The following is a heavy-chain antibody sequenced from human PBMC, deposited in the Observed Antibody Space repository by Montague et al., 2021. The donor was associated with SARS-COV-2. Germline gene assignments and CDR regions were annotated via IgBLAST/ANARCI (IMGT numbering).Heavy chain of an antibody. D-gene: IGHD3-22*01. CDR1: GGSFSGYY. CDR3: ARFPTSYYYDSKAAPATPDAFDI. V-gene: IGHV4-34*01. Sequence: SETLSLTCAVYGGSFSGYYWSWIRQPPGKGLEWIGEINHSGSTNYNPSLKSRVTISVDTSKNQFSLKLSSVTAADTAVYYCARFPTSYYYDSKAAPATPDAFDIWGLGTMVTVSS. J-gene: IGHJ3*02. CDR2: INHSGST.